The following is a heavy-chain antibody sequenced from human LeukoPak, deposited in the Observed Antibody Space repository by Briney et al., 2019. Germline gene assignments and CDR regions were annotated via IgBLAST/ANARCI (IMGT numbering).Heavy chain of an antibody. Sequence: GGSLRLSCAASGFTFSSYSMNWVRKAPGKGLEWVSYISASSSTIYYADSVKGRFTISRDNAKNSLYLQMNSLRDEDTAVYYCARWVACGGDCSPFDYWGLGTLVTVSS. CDR3: ARWVACGGDCSPFDY. V-gene: IGHV3-48*02. J-gene: IGHJ4*02. CDR1: GFTFSSYS. D-gene: IGHD2-21*02. CDR2: ISASSSTI.